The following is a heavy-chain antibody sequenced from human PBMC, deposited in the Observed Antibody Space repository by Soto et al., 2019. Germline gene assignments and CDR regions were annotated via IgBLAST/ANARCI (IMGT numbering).Heavy chain of an antibody. CDR1: GASVSSNNW. V-gene: IGHV4-4*02. CDR3: ARGPPTINALDV. D-gene: IGHD2-2*01. Sequence: QVQLQESSPGLVRPSGTLSLTCDVSGASVSSNNWWTWVRQSPGTGLEWIGEIYHTGTTNYSPSLKSLGTLSVDKSKSQFSLKLTSVTAADTGVFFCARGPPTINALDVWGQGTVVTVSS. CDR2: IYHTGTT. J-gene: IGHJ3*01.